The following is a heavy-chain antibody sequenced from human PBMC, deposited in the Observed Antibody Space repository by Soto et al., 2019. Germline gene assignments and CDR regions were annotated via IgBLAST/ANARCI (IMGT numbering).Heavy chain of an antibody. CDR3: ARMNRDYYYYGMEV. V-gene: IGHV4-4*02. Sequence: SETLCLTCGVSGYSISSSKWWTWVRQTPGNGLEWIGKIDHNGVANYNPSLEGRVTISKDISKNQISLKVTSVTAADSAVYYCARMNRDYYYYGMEVWGQGATVTVSS. CDR2: IDHNGVA. CDR1: GYSISSSKW. J-gene: IGHJ6*02.